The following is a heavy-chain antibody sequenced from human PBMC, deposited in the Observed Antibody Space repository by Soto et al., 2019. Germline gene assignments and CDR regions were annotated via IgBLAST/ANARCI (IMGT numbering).Heavy chain of an antibody. D-gene: IGHD3-10*01. CDR1: GGSISSGDYF. J-gene: IGHJ5*02. CDR3: ARQYSYGSKRGNWFDP. CDR2: IYNSGST. Sequence: SETLSLTCIVSGGSISSGDYFWSWIRQPPGKGLEWIGYIYNSGSTYYNPSLKSRVTVSVDTSKNQFSLRLSSVTAADTAVYYCARQYSYGSKRGNWFDPWGQGTLVTVSS. V-gene: IGHV4-30-4*01.